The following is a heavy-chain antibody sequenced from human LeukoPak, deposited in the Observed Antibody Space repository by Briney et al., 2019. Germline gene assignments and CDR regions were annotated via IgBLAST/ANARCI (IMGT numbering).Heavy chain of an antibody. V-gene: IGHV3-23*01. CDR1: GFTFSSYA. CDR2: ISGSGGST. D-gene: IGHD2-15*01. Sequence: GGSLRLSCAASGFTFSSYAMSWVRQAPGKGLEWVSAISGSGGSTYYAGSVKGRFTISRENAKNSLYLQMNSLRAGDTAVYYCARDRGGGHMDVWGKGTTVTISS. J-gene: IGHJ6*03. CDR3: ARDRGGGHMDV.